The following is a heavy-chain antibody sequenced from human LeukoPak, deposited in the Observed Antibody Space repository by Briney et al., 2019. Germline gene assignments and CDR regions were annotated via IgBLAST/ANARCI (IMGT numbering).Heavy chain of an antibody. CDR1: GFSVSSNY. D-gene: IGHD3-16*01. J-gene: IGHJ6*02. V-gene: IGHV3-53*01. CDR2: IYSGGST. CDR3: ARGLVRGSWETHYYYYGMDV. Sequence: GGSLRLCCAASGFSVSSNYMSWVRQAPGKGLEWVSVIYSGGSTYYADSVKGRFTISRDNSKNTLYLQMNSLRAEDTAVYYSARGLVRGSWETHYYYYGMDVWGQGTTVTVSS.